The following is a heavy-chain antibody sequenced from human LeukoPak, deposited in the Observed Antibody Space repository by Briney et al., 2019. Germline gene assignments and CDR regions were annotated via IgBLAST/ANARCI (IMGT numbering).Heavy chain of an antibody. J-gene: IGHJ4*02. CDR2: ISAYNGNT. D-gene: IGHD6-19*01. CDR1: GYTFTSYG. V-gene: IGHV1-18*01. CDR3: ARTRAVAGTHYFDY. Sequence: PSVKVSCKASGYTFTSYGISWVRQAPGQGLEWIGWISAYNGNTNYAQKLQGRVTMTTDTSTSTAYMELRSLRSDDTAVYYCARTRAVAGTHYFDYWGQGTLVTVSS.